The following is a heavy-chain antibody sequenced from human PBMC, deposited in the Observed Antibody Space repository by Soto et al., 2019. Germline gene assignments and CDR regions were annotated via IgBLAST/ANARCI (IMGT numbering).Heavy chain of an antibody. Sequence: PSETLSLTCTISGGSISSGGYYWSWIRQHPGKGLEWIGYIYYSGSTYYNPSLKSRVTISVDTSKNQFSLKLRSVTAADTAVYYCARQRDGYNYRYFDYWGQGTLVTVSS. CDR2: IYYSGST. J-gene: IGHJ4*02. V-gene: IGHV4-31*03. CDR3: ARQRDGYNYRYFDY. D-gene: IGHD5-12*01. CDR1: GGSISSGGYY.